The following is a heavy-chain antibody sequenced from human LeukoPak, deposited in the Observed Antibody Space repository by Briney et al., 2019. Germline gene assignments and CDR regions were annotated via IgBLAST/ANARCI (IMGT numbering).Heavy chain of an antibody. V-gene: IGHV3-7*01. CDR1: GFTFGNYW. J-gene: IGHJ4*02. CDR2: IKQDGSEK. Sequence: GGSLRLSCAASGFTFGNYWMSWFRQAPGKGLEWVANIKQDGSEKYYMDSVKGRFTISRDNAKNSLFLQMNSLRAEDTAVYYCARVGNTVTHFDYWGQGTLVTVSS. CDR3: ARVGNTVTHFDY. D-gene: IGHD4-11*01.